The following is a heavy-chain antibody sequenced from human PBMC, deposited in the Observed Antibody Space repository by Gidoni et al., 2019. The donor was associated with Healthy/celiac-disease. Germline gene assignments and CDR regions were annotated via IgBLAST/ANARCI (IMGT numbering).Heavy chain of an antibody. V-gene: IGHV1-69*02. CDR1: GGTFSSYT. J-gene: IGHJ4*02. Sequence: QFQLVQSGAEVKTPGSSVKVSCKASGGTFSSYTISWVRQAPGQGLEWMGRIIPILGIANYAQKFQGRVTITADKSTSTAYMELSSLRSEDTAVYYCARVRNYGWGYFDYWGQGTLVTVSS. D-gene: IGHD1-7*01. CDR3: ARVRNYGWGYFDY. CDR2: IIPILGIA.